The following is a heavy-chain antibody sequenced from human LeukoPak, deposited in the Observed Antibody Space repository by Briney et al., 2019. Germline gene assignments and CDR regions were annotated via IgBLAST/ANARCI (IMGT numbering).Heavy chain of an antibody. CDR2: TSYDGSHK. J-gene: IGHJ4*02. CDR1: GFTFSSYG. V-gene: IGHV3-30*18. D-gene: IGHD3-22*01. CDR3: AKDDRSPLRSDYFDY. Sequence: GGSLRLSCAASGFTFSSYGMCWVRQAPGKGRGRVAVTSYDGSHKYYADSVKGRFTISRDNSKNTLCLQMNSLRAEDTAVYYCAKDDRSPLRSDYFDYWGQGTLVTVSS.